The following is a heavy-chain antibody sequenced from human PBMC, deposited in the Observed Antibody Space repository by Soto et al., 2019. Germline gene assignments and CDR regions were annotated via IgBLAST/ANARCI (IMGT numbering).Heavy chain of an antibody. CDR3: ASGVAACPFYYYHMDV. D-gene: IGHD2-15*01. V-gene: IGHV3-11*01. CDR2: ISGSGSTI. CDR1: EFTFSDYY. J-gene: IGHJ6*03. Sequence: QVQLVESGGGLVKPGGSLRLSCAASEFTFSDYYMSWIRQAPGKGLEWVSYISGSGSTIYYADSVKGRFTISRDNAKNSLHLQMNSLRAEDTAVYYCASGVAACPFYYYHMDVWGKGTTVTVSS.